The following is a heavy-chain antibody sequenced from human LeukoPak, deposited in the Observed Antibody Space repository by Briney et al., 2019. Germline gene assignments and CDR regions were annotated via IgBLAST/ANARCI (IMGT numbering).Heavy chain of an antibody. V-gene: IGHV3-7*03. CDR3: ARGGNQFDP. CDR2: MDQNGNEK. Sequence: GGSLRLSCVASGFTFTTYWMSWVRQAPGKGLEWVANMDQNGNEKYYVDSVKGRFTISRDNAKNSLYLQMNSLRVEDTAMYFCARGGNQFDPWGQGTLVTVSS. CDR1: GFTFTTYW. J-gene: IGHJ5*02.